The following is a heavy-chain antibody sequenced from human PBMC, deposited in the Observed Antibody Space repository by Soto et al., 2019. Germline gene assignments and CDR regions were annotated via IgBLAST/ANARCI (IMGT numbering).Heavy chain of an antibody. CDR1: GGSISSSNW. CDR2: IYHSGST. D-gene: IGHD6-13*01. Sequence: QVQLQESGPGLVKPSGTLSLTCAVSGGSISSSNWWSWVRQPPGKGLEWIGEIYHSGSTNYNPSLECRVTIPVDKSKKQSSVLMSSVSDAATAVYYCARVRRAAAGTDWGQGTQVTVSS. V-gene: IGHV4-4*02. J-gene: IGHJ4*02. CDR3: ARVRRAAAGTD.